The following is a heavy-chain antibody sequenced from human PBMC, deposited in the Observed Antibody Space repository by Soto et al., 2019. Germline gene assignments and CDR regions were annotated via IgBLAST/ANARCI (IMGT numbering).Heavy chain of an antibody. CDR3: ARAKPYYDILTGYSHGAFDI. V-gene: IGHV4-59*12. CDR1: GGSISSYY. D-gene: IGHD3-9*01. J-gene: IGHJ3*02. CDR2: IYYSGST. Sequence: SETLSLTCTVSGGSISSYYWSWIRQPPGKGLEWIGYIYYSGSTNYNPSLKSRVTVSVDTSKNQFSLKLSSVTAADTAVYYCARAKPYYDILTGYSHGAFDIWGQGTMVTVSS.